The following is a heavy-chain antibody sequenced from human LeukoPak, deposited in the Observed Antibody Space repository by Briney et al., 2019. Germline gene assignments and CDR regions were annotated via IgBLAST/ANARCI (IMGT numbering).Heavy chain of an antibody. D-gene: IGHD6-13*01. CDR3: ARGGYSSSFFY. J-gene: IGHJ4*02. Sequence: SSETLSLTCTVSGGSFSSVSYYWGWIRQPPGKGLEWIGTIYYSGSTYYNPSLKSRVAISVDTSKNQFSLKLRSVTAADTAVYYCARGGYSSSFFYWGQGTLVTVSS. CDR2: IYYSGST. V-gene: IGHV4-39*01. CDR1: GGSFSSVSYY.